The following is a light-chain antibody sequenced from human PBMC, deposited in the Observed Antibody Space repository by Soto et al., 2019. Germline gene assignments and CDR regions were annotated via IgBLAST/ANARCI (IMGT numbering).Light chain of an antibody. CDR1: SSNIGSNT. CDR2: SDT. CDR3: AAWEDRLNGAL. Sequence: QSVLTQPPSASGTPGQRVTMSCSGGSSNIGSNTVSWYQHLPGTAPQLLIYSDTQRASGVADRFSGSKSGTSASLAISGLQSDDEADYYCAAWEDRLNGALFGTGTKVTVL. J-gene: IGLJ1*01. V-gene: IGLV1-44*01.